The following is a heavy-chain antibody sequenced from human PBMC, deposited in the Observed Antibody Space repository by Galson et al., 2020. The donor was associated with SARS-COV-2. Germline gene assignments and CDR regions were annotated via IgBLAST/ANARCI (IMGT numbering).Heavy chain of an antibody. V-gene: IGHV3-20*04. J-gene: IGHJ2*01. CDR1: GFRFDDYG. Sequence: LSLTCAASGFRFDDYGMSWVRQVPGKGLEWVSGINGNGGSTSYVDSVKGRFTISRDNAKNSLYLQMNSLRPEDMALYYCARGQRAYWYFDLWGRGTLVTVSS. CDR2: INGNGGST. CDR3: ARGQRAYWYFDL.